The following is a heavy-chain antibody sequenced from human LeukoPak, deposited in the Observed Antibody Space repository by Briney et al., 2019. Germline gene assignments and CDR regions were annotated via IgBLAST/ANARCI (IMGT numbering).Heavy chain of an antibody. CDR2: IYYSGST. CDR1: GGSISSYY. CDR3: ARDVRGSGFDY. Sequence: SETLSLTCTVSGGSISSYYWSWIRQPPGKGLEWIGYIYYSGSTNYNPSLKSRVTISVDTSKNQFSLKLSSVTAADTAVYNCARDVRGSGFDYWGQGTLVTVSS. D-gene: IGHD6-25*01. V-gene: IGHV4-59*01. J-gene: IGHJ4*02.